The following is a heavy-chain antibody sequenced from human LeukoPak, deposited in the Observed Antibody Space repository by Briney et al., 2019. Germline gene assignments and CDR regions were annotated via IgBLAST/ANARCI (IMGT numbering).Heavy chain of an antibody. Sequence: GASVKVSCKASGYTFTSYGISWVRQAPGQGLEWMGWISAYNGNTHYAQKLQGRVTMTTDTSTSTVYMELRSLRSDDTAVYYCARGSPPRGNYDSRGYYSYYFDYWGQGTLVTVSS. J-gene: IGHJ4*02. CDR2: ISAYNGNT. CDR1: GYTFTSYG. V-gene: IGHV1-18*01. D-gene: IGHD3-22*01. CDR3: ARGSPPRGNYDSRGYYSYYFDY.